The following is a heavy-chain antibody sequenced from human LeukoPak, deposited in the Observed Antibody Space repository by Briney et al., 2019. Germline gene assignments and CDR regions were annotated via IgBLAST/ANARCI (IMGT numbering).Heavy chain of an antibody. V-gene: IGHV1-24*01. CDR2: FDPEDGET. D-gene: IGHD6-13*01. Sequence: GASVKVSCKVSGYTLTELSMHWVRQAPGKGLEWMGGFDPEDGETIYAQKFQGRVTMTEDTSTDTAYMELSSLRSEDTAVYYCATLSLASPGIAAAGPQTPSDYWGQGTLVTVSS. CDR1: GYTLTELS. CDR3: ATLSLASPGIAAAGPQTPSDY. J-gene: IGHJ4*02.